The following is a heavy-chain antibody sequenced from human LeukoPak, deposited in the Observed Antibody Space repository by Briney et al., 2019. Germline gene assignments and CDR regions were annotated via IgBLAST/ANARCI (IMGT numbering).Heavy chain of an antibody. V-gene: IGHV1-18*01. CDR3: ARDIKGQDDYYYHYMDV. J-gene: IGHJ6*03. Sequence: GASVKVSCKASGYTFTSYGISWVRQAPGQGLEWMGWISAYNGNTNYAQKLQGRVTMTTDTSTSTAYMELRSLRSDDTAVYYCARDIKGQDDYYYHYMDVWGKGTTVTVSS. D-gene: IGHD3-10*01. CDR2: ISAYNGNT. CDR1: GYTFTSYG.